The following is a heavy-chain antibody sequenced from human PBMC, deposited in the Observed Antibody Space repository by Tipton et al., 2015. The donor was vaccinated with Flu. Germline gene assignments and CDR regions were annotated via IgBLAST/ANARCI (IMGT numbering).Heavy chain of an antibody. CDR2: IYHRGNT. V-gene: IGHV4-59*08. J-gene: IGHJ5*02. CDR1: GGSISSYY. CDR3: ARRDYSNYVSDPRNWFDP. Sequence: TLSLTCTVFGGSISSYYWSWIRQPPGKGLEWIGNIYHRGNTYHNPSLKSRVTISVDTSKNQFSLKLSSVTAADTAVYYCARRDYSNYVSDPRNWFDPWGQGILVTVSS. D-gene: IGHD4-11*01.